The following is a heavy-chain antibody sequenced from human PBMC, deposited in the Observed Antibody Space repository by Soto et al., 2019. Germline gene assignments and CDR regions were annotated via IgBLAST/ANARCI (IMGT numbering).Heavy chain of an antibody. Sequence: QAGGSLRLSCAASGFTFSSYDMHWVRQATGKGLEWVSAIGTAGDTYYPGSVKGRFTISRENAKNSLYLQMNSLRAGDTAVYYCARRGYSYGYPVDYYGMDVWGQGTTVTVSS. CDR2: IGTAGDT. D-gene: IGHD5-18*01. V-gene: IGHV3-13*01. J-gene: IGHJ6*02. CDR3: ARRGYSYGYPVDYYGMDV. CDR1: GFTFSSYD.